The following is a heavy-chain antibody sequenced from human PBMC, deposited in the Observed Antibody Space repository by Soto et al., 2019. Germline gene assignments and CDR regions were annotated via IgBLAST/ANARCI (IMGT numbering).Heavy chain of an antibody. V-gene: IGHV3-33*01. CDR2: IWYDGSNK. D-gene: IGHD6-19*01. Sequence: QVQLVESGGGVAQPGRSLRLYCTVSGFTFSGHAMHWIRQAPGKGLEWVTQIWYDGSNKYYAESVKGRFTISRDNSKNTLYLQMNSLRVEDTAVYYCATDGQGLSPYALDVWGQGTSVTVSS. CDR3: ATDGQGLSPYALDV. J-gene: IGHJ6*02. CDR1: GFTFSGHA.